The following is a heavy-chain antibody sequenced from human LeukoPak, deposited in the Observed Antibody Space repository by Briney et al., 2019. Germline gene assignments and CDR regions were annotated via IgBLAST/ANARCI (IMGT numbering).Heavy chain of an antibody. CDR2: ISWDGGST. J-gene: IGHJ6*03. CDR1: GFTFDDYT. D-gene: IGHD3-3*01. CDR3: AKGPGKTRLRFLEWRYYYYYYYMDV. Sequence: GGSLRLSCAASGFTFDDYTMRWVRQAPGKGLEWVSLISWDGGSTYYADSVKGRFTISRDNSKNSLYLQMNSLRTEDTALYYCAKGPGKTRLRFLEWRYYYYYYYMDVWGKGTTVTVSS. V-gene: IGHV3-43*01.